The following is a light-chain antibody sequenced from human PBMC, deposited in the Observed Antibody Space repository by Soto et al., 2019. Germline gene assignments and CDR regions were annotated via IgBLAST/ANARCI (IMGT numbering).Light chain of an antibody. CDR3: QQYGSSPLT. CDR1: QTVTSSY. Sequence: EVVLTQSPGTLSLSPGERATLSCSSSQTVTSSYLAWYQQKPGQAPRLLVFGGSSRATGIPDRFRGVGSGTYFTLTISRLEPEDSAVYYCQQYGSSPLTFGGGTKVEI. J-gene: IGKJ4*01. CDR2: GGS. V-gene: IGKV3-20*01.